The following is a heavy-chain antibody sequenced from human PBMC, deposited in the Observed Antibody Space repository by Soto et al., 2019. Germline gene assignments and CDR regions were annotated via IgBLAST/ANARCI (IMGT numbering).Heavy chain of an antibody. D-gene: IGHD6-13*01. V-gene: IGHV4-34*01. J-gene: IGHJ4*02. CDR3: AREGAAAY. CDR2: INHSGST. CDR1: GGSFSGYY. Sequence: SETLSLTCAVYGGSFSGYYWSWIRQPPGKGLEWIGEINHSGSTNYNPSLKSRVTISVDTSKNQFSLKLSSVTAADTAVYYCAREGAAAYWGQGTLVTVSS.